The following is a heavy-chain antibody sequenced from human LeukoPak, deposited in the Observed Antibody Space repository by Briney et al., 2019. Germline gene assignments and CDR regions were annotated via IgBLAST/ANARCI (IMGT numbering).Heavy chain of an antibody. Sequence: PGGSLRLSCAASGFTFSSYAMSWVRQAPGKGLEWVSAISGSGGSTYYADSVKGRFTISRHNSKNTLYLQMNSLRAEDTAVYYCAREGKKRGSFYLDAFDIWGQGTMVTVSS. CDR2: ISGSGGST. V-gene: IGHV3-23*01. CDR3: AREGKKRGSFYLDAFDI. CDR1: GFTFSSYA. J-gene: IGHJ3*02. D-gene: IGHD1-26*01.